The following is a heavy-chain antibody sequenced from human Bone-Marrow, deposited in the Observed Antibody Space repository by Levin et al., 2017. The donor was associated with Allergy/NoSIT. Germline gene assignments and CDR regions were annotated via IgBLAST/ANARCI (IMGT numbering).Heavy chain of an antibody. CDR1: GFTFSSYG. V-gene: IGHV3-30*03. CDR3: GMDSSGWYSLPSNDAFDI. CDR2: ISYDGSNK. D-gene: IGHD6-19*01. J-gene: IGHJ3*02. Sequence: GGSLRLSCAASGFTFSSYGMHWVRQAPGKGLEWVAVISYDGSNKYYADSVKGRFTISRDNSKNTLYLQMNSLRAEDTAVYYCGMDSSGWYSLPSNDAFDIWGQGTMVTVSS.